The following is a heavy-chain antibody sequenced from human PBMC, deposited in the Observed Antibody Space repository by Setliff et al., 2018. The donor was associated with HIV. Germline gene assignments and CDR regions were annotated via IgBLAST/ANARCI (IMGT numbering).Heavy chain of an antibody. V-gene: IGHV2-5*01. J-gene: IGHJ4*02. D-gene: IGHD5-12*01. Sequence: SGPTLVNPTQTLTLTCTFSGFSLSTSGVGVGWIRQPPGKALEWLAIIYWHGGGRYSPYLKSRLTITKDTSKNQVVLTMTNIDPVDTATYYCAHMPNSGYDLNFDYWGQGIQVTAPQ. CDR1: GFSLSTSGVG. CDR2: IYWHGGG. CDR3: AHMPNSGYDLNFDY.